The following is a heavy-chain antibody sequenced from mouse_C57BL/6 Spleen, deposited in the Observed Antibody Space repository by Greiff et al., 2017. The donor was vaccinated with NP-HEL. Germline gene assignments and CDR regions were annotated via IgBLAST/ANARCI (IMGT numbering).Heavy chain of an antibody. Sequence: EVQLVESGGGLVKPGGSLKLSCAASGFTFSSYAMSWVRQTPEKRLEWVATISDGGSYTYYPDNVKGRFTISRDNAKNNLYLQMSHLKSEDTAMYYCARGEEVSAYWGQGTLVTVSA. CDR3: ARGEEVSAY. V-gene: IGHV5-4*01. CDR1: GFTFSSYA. J-gene: IGHJ3*01. CDR2: ISDGGSYT.